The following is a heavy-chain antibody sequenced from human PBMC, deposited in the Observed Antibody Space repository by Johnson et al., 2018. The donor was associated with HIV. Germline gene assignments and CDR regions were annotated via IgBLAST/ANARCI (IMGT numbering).Heavy chain of an antibody. CDR3: ARADRDSGTYHDAFDI. CDR1: GFTFRSYG. J-gene: IGHJ3*02. CDR2: IWYDGLNK. D-gene: IGHD1-26*01. V-gene: IGHV3-33*01. Sequence: QVQLVESGGGVVQPGRSLRLSCAASGFTFRSYGMHWVRQAPGKGLEWVAVIWYDGLNKYYADSVKGRFTISRDNAKDSLYLQMNSLTVEDTALYYCARADRDSGTYHDAFDIWGQGTMVTVSS.